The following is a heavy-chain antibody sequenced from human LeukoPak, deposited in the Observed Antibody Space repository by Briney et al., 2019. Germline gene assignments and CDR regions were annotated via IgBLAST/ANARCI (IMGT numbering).Heavy chain of an antibody. CDR2: ISPSGGST. J-gene: IGHJ4*02. D-gene: IGHD3-10*01. V-gene: IGHV3-23*01. CDR1: GFTFSNAW. CDR3: ARGDFYGSGSFYGIFDY. Sequence: WGSLRLSCAASGFTFSNAWMSWVRQAPGKGLEWVATISPSGGSTYYADAVKGRFTISRDKPKNTAFLHMDSVSAEDTALYYCARGDFYGSGSFYGIFDYWGQGTLVAVSS.